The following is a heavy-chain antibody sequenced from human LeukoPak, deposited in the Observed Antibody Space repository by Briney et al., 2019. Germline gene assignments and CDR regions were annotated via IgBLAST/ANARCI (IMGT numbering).Heavy chain of an antibody. D-gene: IGHD3-22*01. CDR2: ISAYNGNT. Sequence: GASVKVSCKASGYTITSYGISWVRQAPGQGLEWMGWISAYNGNTNYAQKLQGRVTMTTDTSTSTAYMELRSLRSDDTAVYYCARDGAGYYDSSGYSYNFDYWGQGTLVTVSS. V-gene: IGHV1-18*01. CDR1: GYTITSYG. CDR3: ARDGAGYYDSSGYSYNFDY. J-gene: IGHJ4*02.